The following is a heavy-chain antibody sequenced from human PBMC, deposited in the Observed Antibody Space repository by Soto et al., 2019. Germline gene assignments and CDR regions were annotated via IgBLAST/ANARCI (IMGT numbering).Heavy chain of an antibody. V-gene: IGHV3-23*01. CDR2: ISGSGGST. Sequence: EVQLLESGGGLVQPGGSLRLSCAATGSTFSSYAMGWVRQAPGKGLEWVSAISGSGGSTYYADSVKGRFTISRDNSKNTLYLQMNSLRAEDTAVYYCAKVVSRQLFYYYGMDVWGQGTTVTVSS. J-gene: IGHJ6*02. CDR1: GSTFSSYA. CDR3: AKVVSRQLFYYYGMDV. D-gene: IGHD6-13*01.